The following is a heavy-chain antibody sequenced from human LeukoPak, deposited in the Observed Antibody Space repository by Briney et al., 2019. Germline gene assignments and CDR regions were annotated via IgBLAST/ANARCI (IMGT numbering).Heavy chain of an antibody. J-gene: IGHJ6*03. Sequence: PGGSLRLSCAASGFTFSSYGMNWVRQAPGKGLEWVSSISSSSSYIYYADSVKGRFTISRDNAKNSLYLQMNSLRAEDTAVYYCARDQLVGVRDYMDVWGKGTTVTVSS. CDR2: ISSSSSYI. CDR1: GFTFSSYG. D-gene: IGHD1-26*01. V-gene: IGHV3-21*01. CDR3: ARDQLVGVRDYMDV.